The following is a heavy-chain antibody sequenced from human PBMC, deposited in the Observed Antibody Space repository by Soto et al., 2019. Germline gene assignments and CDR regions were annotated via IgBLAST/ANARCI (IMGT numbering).Heavy chain of an antibody. CDR1: GFTFSSHG. V-gene: IGHV3-30*03. J-gene: IGHJ1*01. D-gene: IGHD2-2*01. CDR3: ASRVPHGAYGAPYFQH. Sequence: QVQLVESGGGVVQPEKSLRLSCAASGFTFSSHGMHWVRQAPGKGLEWVAVISFDGINKYYADSVKGRFTISRDNSKNTLYLQMNSLKPEDTAVYYCASRVPHGAYGAPYFQHWGQGTLVTVS. CDR2: ISFDGINK.